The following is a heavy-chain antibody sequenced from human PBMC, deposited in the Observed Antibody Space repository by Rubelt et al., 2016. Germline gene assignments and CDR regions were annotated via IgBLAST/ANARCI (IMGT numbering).Heavy chain of an antibody. J-gene: IGHJ5*02. CDR1: GFSFSNYA. D-gene: IGHD4-17*01. Sequence: EVKLVESGGGLVQPGGSLRLSCAASGFSFSNYAMHWVRQAPGKGLEYFSGISSNGGSTYHADSVKGRFTISRDNAKKTLYLQMNSLRADDTALYYCVKAVDYGGKARWFDPWGQGTLVTVSS. CDR3: VKAVDYGGKARWFDP. CDR2: ISSNGGST. V-gene: IGHV3-64D*06.